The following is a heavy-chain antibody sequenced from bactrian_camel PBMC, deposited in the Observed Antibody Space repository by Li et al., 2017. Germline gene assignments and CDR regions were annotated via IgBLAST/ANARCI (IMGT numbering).Heavy chain of an antibody. J-gene: IGHJ4*01. D-gene: IGHD4*01. CDR1: GYTYNRNC. CDR2: IATGSGNT. V-gene: IGHV3S40*01. Sequence: DVQLVESGGGSVQAGGSLRLPCAASGYTYNRNCMAWFRQAPGKEREGVARIATGSGNTYYADSVKGRFTISQDNAKNTVYLQMNSLKPEDTAMYYCAASHSFILTPRFYRLESSDYPYRGQGTQVTVSS. CDR3: AASHSFILTPRFYRLESSDYPY.